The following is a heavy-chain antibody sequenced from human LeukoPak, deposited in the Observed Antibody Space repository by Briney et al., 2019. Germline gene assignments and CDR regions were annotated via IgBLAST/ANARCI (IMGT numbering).Heavy chain of an antibody. CDR1: GGTFSSYA. D-gene: IGHD3-10*01. J-gene: IGHJ4*02. CDR2: IIPILGIA. Sequence: ASVKVSCKASGGTFSSYAISWVRQAPGQGLEWMGRIIPILGIANYAQKFQGRVTITADKSTSTAYMDLSSLRSEDTAVYYCARGAPMVGGFTPPDYWGQGTLVTVSS. CDR3: ARGAPMVGGFTPPDY. V-gene: IGHV1-69*04.